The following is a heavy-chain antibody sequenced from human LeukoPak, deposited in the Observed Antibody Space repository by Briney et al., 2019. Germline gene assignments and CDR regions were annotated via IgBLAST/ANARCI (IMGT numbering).Heavy chain of an antibody. CDR2: ISWNSGSI. D-gene: IGHD2-2*01. CDR3: AKEAGIVVVPAASWFDP. V-gene: IGHV3-9*01. CDR1: GFTFDDYA. J-gene: IGHJ5*02. Sequence: GGSLRLSCAASGFTFDDYAMHWVRQAPGEGLEWVSGISWNSGSIGYADSVKGRFTISRDNAKNSLYLQMNSLRAEDTALYYCAKEAGIVVVPAASWFDPWGQGTLVTVSS.